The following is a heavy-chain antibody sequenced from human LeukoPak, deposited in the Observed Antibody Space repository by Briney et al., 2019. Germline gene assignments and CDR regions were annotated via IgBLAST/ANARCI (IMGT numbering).Heavy chain of an antibody. CDR2: IYSGGST. D-gene: IGHD4-17*01. J-gene: IGHJ4*02. Sequence: PGGSLRLSCAASGFTVSSNYMSWVRQAPGKGLEWVSVIYSGGSTYYADSVKGRFTISRDNSKNTLYLQMNSLRAEDTAVYYCMRGDYGDYTLFDYWGQGTLVTVSS. CDR1: GFTVSSNY. CDR3: MRGDYGDYTLFDY. V-gene: IGHV3-53*01.